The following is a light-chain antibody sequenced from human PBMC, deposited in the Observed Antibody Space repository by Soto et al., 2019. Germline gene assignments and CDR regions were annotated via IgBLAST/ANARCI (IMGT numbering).Light chain of an antibody. Sequence: QSVLTQPASVSGSPGQSITISCSGTSSDVGGYKYVSWYQQHPGKAPKLMIYEVGNRPSGVSQRFSGSKSGNTASLTIFELQAEDEADYYCSSYTSSSTLVFGGGTKLTVL. CDR2: EVG. CDR1: SSDVGGYKY. CDR3: SSYTSSSTLV. J-gene: IGLJ3*02. V-gene: IGLV2-14*01.